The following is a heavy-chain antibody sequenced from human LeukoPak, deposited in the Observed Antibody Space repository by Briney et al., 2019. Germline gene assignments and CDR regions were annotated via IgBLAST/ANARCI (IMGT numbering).Heavy chain of an antibody. CDR2: MNPNSANT. CDR1: GYTFTSYD. D-gene: IGHD1-26*01. J-gene: IGHJ4*02. CDR3: ARAAWVSTSSKYCFDN. Sequence: GASVKVSCKASGYTFTSYDINWVRQATGQGLEWMGWMNPNSANTGYAQKFQGRVTMTRNTSTSTAYMELSSLRSEDTALYYCARAAWVSTSSKYCFDNWGQGTLVTVSS. V-gene: IGHV1-8*01.